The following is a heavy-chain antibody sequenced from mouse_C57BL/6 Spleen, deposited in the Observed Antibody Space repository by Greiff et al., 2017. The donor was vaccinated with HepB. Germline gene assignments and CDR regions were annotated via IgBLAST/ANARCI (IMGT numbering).Heavy chain of an antibody. D-gene: IGHD3-2*02. CDR1: GYTFTSYW. J-gene: IGHJ3*01. Sequence: VQLQQPGAELVRPGSSVKLSCKASGYTFTSYWLHWVKQRPIQGLEWIGNIDPSDSETHYNQKFKDKATLTVDKSSSTAYMQLSSLTSDDSAVYYCARSETAQATWFAYWGQGTLVTVSA. CDR3: ARSETAQATWFAY. CDR2: IDPSDSET. V-gene: IGHV1-52*01.